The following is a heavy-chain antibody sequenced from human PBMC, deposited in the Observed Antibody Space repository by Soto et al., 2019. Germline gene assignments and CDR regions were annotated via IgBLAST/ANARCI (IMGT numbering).Heavy chain of an antibody. Sequence: GGSLRLSCAASGFTFSSYGMHWVRQAPGKGLEWVAVISYDGSNKYYADSVKGRFTISRDNSKNTLYLQMNSLRAEDTAVYYIAKGPTYYDILTGYPFGYFAYWGKGTLVTVSS. D-gene: IGHD3-9*01. V-gene: IGHV3-30*18. CDR2: ISYDGSNK. CDR3: AKGPTYYDILTGYPFGYFAY. CDR1: GFTFSSYG. J-gene: IGHJ4*02.